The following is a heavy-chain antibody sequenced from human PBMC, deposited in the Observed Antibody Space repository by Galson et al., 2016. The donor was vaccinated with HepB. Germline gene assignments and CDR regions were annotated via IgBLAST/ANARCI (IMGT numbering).Heavy chain of an antibody. CDR1: GFRVSDNY. Sequence: SLRLSCAASGFRVSDNYMSWVRQSPGQGLDWVSLLYLAGSTDYEDPVRGRFIISRADSANIFYLQMSNLRHEDTAIYYCARDPSRGVRAFDVWGQGTLVTVSS. J-gene: IGHJ3*01. V-gene: IGHV3-53*01. CDR3: ARDPSRGVRAFDV. CDR2: LYLAGST. D-gene: IGHD2-8*01.